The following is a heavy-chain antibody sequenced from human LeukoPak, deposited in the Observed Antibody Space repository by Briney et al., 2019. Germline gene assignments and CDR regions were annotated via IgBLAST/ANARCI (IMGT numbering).Heavy chain of an antibody. CDR1: GGSISSDY. J-gene: IGHJ4*02. CDR2: ISNNGAT. V-gene: IGHV4-59*08. CDR3: ARHGARLLRYFDWLLYPLDY. D-gene: IGHD3-9*01. Sequence: SETLSLTCTVSGGSISSDYWNWIRQPPGMGLEWIAFISNNGATNYNPSLKSRVTISLDTSKNQFSLKLSSVTAADTAVYYCARHGARLLRYFDWLLYPLDYWGQGTLVTVSS.